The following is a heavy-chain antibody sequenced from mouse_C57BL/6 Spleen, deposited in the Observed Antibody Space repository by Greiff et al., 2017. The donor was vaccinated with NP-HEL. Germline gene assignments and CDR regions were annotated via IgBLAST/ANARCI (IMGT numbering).Heavy chain of an antibody. Sequence: VQLQQSGTELVKPGASVKLSCKASGYTFTSYWMHWVKQRPGQGLEWIGNINPSNGGTNYTEKFKGKATLTADKSSSTAYMQLSSLTSEDYAVYYCECGISNRCFDDWGKGTTVTVSS. V-gene: IGHV1-53*01. J-gene: IGHJ1*03. CDR2: INPSNGGT. CDR3: ECGISNRCFDD. D-gene: IGHD2-5*01. CDR1: GYTFTSYW.